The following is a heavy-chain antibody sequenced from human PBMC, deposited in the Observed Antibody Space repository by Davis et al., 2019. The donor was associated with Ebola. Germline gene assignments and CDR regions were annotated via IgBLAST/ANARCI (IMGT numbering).Heavy chain of an antibody. V-gene: IGHV3-11*06. CDR2: ISISSGFT. Sequence: GESLKISCAASGFSFSDYYMSWIRQAPEKGLEWVSYISISSGFTNYADSVKGRFTISRDNAKNSLYLQMNSLRAEDTAVYYCARGPRKMATTNFDYWGQGTLVTVSS. J-gene: IGHJ4*02. CDR3: ARGPRKMATTNFDY. D-gene: IGHD5-24*01. CDR1: GFSFSDYY.